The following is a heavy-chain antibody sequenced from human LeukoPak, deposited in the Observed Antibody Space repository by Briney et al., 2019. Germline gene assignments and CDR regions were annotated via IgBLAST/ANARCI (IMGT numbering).Heavy chain of an antibody. Sequence: TGGFLRLSCAASGFIFSNYAMHWVRQAPGKGLEWVALISSDGSKTYHADSVKGRFTISRENAESSLYLQMNSLRAEDTAVYYCARGGIQVSGIDEFDYWGQGTLVTVSS. V-gene: IGHV3-30*07. J-gene: IGHJ4*02. D-gene: IGHD6-19*01. CDR3: ARGGIQVSGIDEFDY. CDR1: GFIFSNYA. CDR2: ISSDGSKT.